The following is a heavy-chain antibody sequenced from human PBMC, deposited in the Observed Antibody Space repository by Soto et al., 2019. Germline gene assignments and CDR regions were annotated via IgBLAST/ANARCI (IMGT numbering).Heavy chain of an antibody. J-gene: IGHJ4*02. D-gene: IGHD5-12*01. CDR2: IFSSGST. CDR1: GGSINTFY. Sequence: SETLPLTCTVSGGSINTFYWSWVRQPAGKGLEWIGRIFSSGSTSFNPSLESRVAMSVDTSKNHFSLDLSSVTAADMAVYYCAREGSYSPYNFAHGLQLWSFDLWGQGALVIFSS. V-gene: IGHV4-4*07. CDR3: AREGSYSPYNFAHGLQLWSFDL.